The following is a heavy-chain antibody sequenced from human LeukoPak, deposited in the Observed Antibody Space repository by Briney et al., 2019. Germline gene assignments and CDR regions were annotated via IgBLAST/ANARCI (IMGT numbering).Heavy chain of an antibody. CDR1: GYTFTSYG. CDR2: ISAYNGNT. D-gene: IGHD2-8*01. Sequence: GASVKVSCKASGYTFTSYGISWVRQAPGQGLEWMGWISAYNGNTNYAQKLQGRVTMTTDTSTSTAYMELRSLRSDDTAVYYCARVGYCTNGVCYGAFDIWGQGTMVTVSS. V-gene: IGHV1-18*01. J-gene: IGHJ3*02. CDR3: ARVGYCTNGVCYGAFDI.